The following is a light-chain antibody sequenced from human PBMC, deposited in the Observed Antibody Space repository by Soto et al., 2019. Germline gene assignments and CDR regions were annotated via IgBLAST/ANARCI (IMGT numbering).Light chain of an antibody. J-gene: IGKJ3*01. CDR1: QSVLYSSNNKNY. Sequence: DIVMTQTPDSLAVSLGERATINCKSSQSVLYSSNNKNYLAWYQQKPGQPPQLLIYWASTRESGVPDRFSGSGSGTDFTLTISSLQAEDVAVYYCQQYYSTPPVTFGPGTEVDIK. CDR3: QQYYSTPPVT. CDR2: WAS. V-gene: IGKV4-1*01.